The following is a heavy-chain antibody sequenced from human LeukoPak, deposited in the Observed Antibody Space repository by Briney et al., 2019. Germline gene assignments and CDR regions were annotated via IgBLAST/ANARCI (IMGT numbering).Heavy chain of an antibody. Sequence: GGSLRLSCAASGFTFSGYGMHWVRQAPGKGLEWVAFTRNDGGNKNYADSVKGRFTISRDNSKNTLYLQMNSLSAEDTAVYYCAKNDVFGRFVGSIDNWGQGTLVTVSS. J-gene: IGHJ4*02. D-gene: IGHD3-10*01. CDR3: AKNDVFGRFVGSIDN. CDR2: TRNDGGNK. V-gene: IGHV3-30*02. CDR1: GFTFSGYG.